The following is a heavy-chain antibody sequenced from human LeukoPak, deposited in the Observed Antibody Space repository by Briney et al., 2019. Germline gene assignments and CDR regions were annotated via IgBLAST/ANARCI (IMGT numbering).Heavy chain of an antibody. CDR2: INSDGKTT. Sequence: PGGSLRLSCAASGFTFSDYSMNWVRQAPGKGLEDLSYINSDGKTTWYADSVKGRFTASRDNAKNSLYLQMNSLRVEDTAVYYCAKGDITIFGVAYSCLDYWGQGTLVTVSS. CDR3: AKGDITIFGVAYSCLDY. V-gene: IGHV3-48*01. CDR1: GFTFSDYS. J-gene: IGHJ4*02. D-gene: IGHD3-3*01.